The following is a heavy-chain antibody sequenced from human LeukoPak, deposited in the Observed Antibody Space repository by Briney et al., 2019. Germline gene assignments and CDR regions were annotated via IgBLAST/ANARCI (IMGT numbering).Heavy chain of an antibody. J-gene: IGHJ5*02. V-gene: IGHV1-2*02. CDR1: QYAFTDYY. D-gene: IGHD2-15*01. CDR3: ARVEGYCSGGSCYFSSFDP. Sequence: ASVKVSCKASQYAFTDYYMHWVRQAPGQGLEWMGWINPNSGGTNYAQKFQGRVTMTRDTSISTAYMELSRLRSDDTAVYYCARVEGYCSGGSCYFSSFDPWGQGTLVTVSS. CDR2: INPNSGGT.